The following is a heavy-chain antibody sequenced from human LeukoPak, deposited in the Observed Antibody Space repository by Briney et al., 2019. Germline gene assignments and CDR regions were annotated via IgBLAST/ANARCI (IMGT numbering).Heavy chain of an antibody. D-gene: IGHD6-19*01. J-gene: IGHJ4*02. CDR1: GGSISSSSYY. V-gene: IGHV4-39*07. Sequence: SETLSLTCTVSGGSISSSSYYWGWIRQPPGTGLEWIGSIYYSGSTYYNPSLKSRVTISVDTSKNQFSLKLSSVTAADTAVYYCASFQWLAFDYWGQGTLVAVSS. CDR3: ASFQWLAFDY. CDR2: IYYSGST.